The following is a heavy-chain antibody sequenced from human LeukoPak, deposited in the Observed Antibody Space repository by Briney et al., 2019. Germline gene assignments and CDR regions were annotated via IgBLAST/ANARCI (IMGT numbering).Heavy chain of an antibody. V-gene: IGHV1-24*01. CDR1: GYPLTELS. Sequence: ASVKVSCKVSGYPLTELSIHWVRQGPGKGLEGMGGFDPEDDETIYAQKFQGRVTMTEDTSTDIAYMELSSLRSEDTAVYYCATTEYSSGYRDFWGQGTLVTVSS. J-gene: IGHJ4*02. CDR3: ATTEYSSGYRDF. CDR2: FDPEDDET. D-gene: IGHD5-18*01.